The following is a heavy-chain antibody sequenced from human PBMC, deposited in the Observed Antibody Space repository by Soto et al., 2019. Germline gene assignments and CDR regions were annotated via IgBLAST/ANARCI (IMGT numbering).Heavy chain of an antibody. CDR3: ARTEEHYDILAGTSYNWFDP. V-gene: IGHV1-69*01. CDR1: GGTFSSYA. CDR2: IIPIFGTA. J-gene: IGHJ5*02. Sequence: QVQLVQSGAEVKKPGSSVKVSCKASGGTFSSYAISWVRQAPGHGLEWMGGIIPIFGTANYAQKFQGRVTFTAGESTSTAYMALSSLRSEDTAVYYCARTEEHYDILAGTSYNWFDPWGQGTLVTVSS. D-gene: IGHD3-9*01.